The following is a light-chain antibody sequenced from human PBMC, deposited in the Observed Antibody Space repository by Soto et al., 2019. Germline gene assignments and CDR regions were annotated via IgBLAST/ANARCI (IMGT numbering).Light chain of an antibody. CDR1: SGDIGGYKF. J-gene: IGLJ1*01. V-gene: IGLV2-14*03. CDR3: SSYTYSGTFYV. Sequence: QSVLTQPASVSGSPGQSITISCTGTSGDIGGYKFVSWYQQHSGKAPKLIIYDVTSRPSGISDRFSGSKSGNSASLTISGLQAEDEADYFCSSYTYSGTFYVFGAGTKLTVL. CDR2: DVT.